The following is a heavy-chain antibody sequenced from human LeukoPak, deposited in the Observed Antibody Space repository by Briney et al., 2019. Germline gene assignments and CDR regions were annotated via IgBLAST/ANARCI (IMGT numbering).Heavy chain of an antibody. CDR2: INPNSGGT. J-gene: IGHJ4*02. Sequence: ASVKVSCKASGYTFTGYYMHWVRQAPGQGLEWMGWINPNSGGTNYAQKFQGWVTMTRDTSISTAYMELSRLRFDDTAVYYCARGEIRYFDWLSFDYWGQGTLVTVSS. CDR1: GYTFTGYY. D-gene: IGHD3-9*01. V-gene: IGHV1-2*04. CDR3: ARGEIRYFDWLSFDY.